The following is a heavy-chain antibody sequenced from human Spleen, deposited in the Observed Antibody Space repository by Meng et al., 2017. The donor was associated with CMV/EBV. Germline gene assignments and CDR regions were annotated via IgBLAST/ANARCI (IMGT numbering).Heavy chain of an antibody. Sequence: AVKVSCKASGYSVNDYQINWVRQAPGQGLEWMGGIIPIFGTANYAQKFQGRVTITTDESTSTAYMELSSLRSEDTAVYYCARAGGCSSTSCYDDFDYWGQGTLVTVSS. V-gene: IGHV1-69*05. CDR3: ARAGGCSSTSCYDDFDY. D-gene: IGHD2-2*01. CDR1: GYSVNDYQ. J-gene: IGHJ4*02. CDR2: IIPIFGTA.